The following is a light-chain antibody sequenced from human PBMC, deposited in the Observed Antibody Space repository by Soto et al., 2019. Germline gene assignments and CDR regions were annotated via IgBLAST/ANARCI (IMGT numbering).Light chain of an antibody. CDR2: KAS. V-gene: IGKV1-5*03. CDR1: QSITTY. Sequence: DIPMTQSPSTLSASVGDRVTITCRVSQSITTYLAWYQQKPGKAPKLLIYKASSLESGVPSRLSGSGSGTEFTLTLSSLQPDDFATYYCQQYDSYPYTFGQGTKLEIK. J-gene: IGKJ2*01. CDR3: QQYDSYPYT.